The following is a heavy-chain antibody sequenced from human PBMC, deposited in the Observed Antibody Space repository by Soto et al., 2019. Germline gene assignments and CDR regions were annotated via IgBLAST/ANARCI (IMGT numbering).Heavy chain of an antibody. J-gene: IGHJ3*01. Sequence: GGSLRLSCAASGFTFSAYAMHWVRQAPGKGLEWVSALYDVDGSFYADSVKGRFTTSSDSSKTTVYLQMNGLRPDDTAVYYCATWHEREHAYDVWGQGTTVTVSS. CDR1: GFTFSAYA. V-gene: IGHV3-53*01. CDR3: ATWHEREHAYDV. CDR2: LYDVDGS. D-gene: IGHD1-1*01.